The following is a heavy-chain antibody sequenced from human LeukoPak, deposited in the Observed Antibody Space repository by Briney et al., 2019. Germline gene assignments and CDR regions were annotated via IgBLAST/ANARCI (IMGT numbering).Heavy chain of an antibody. CDR3: AKGFSSSFSSY. CDR2: ISGSGGST. V-gene: IGHV3-23*01. Sequence: GGSLRLSCAASGFTFSSYGMSWVRQAPGKGLEWVSGISGSGGSTYYADSVKGRFTISRDNSRNTLYLQMNSLRAEDTAVYYCAKGFSSSFSSYWGQGTLVTVSS. D-gene: IGHD6-13*01. J-gene: IGHJ4*02. CDR1: GFTFSSYG.